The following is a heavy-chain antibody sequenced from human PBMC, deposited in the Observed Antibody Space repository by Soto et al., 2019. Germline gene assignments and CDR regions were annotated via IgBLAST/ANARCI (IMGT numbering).Heavy chain of an antibody. D-gene: IGHD3-22*01. CDR3: ARVSYYYDSSGKNYFGY. CDR1: GYTFTGYY. Sequence: ASVKVSCKASGYTFTGYYMHWVLQAPGQGLEWMGWINPNSGGTNYAQKFQGRVTMTRDTSISTAYMELSRLRSDDTAVYYCARVSYYYDSSGKNYFGYWGQGTLVTVSS. V-gene: IGHV1-2*02. CDR2: INPNSGGT. J-gene: IGHJ4*02.